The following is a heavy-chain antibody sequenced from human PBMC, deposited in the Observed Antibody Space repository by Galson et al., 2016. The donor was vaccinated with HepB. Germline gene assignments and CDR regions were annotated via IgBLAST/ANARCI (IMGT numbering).Heavy chain of an antibody. V-gene: IGHV3-48*01. J-gene: IGHJ4*02. CDR1: GFIFSSYI. D-gene: IGHD3-10*01. CDR3: AKGRPDYYGSGSYAPLDY. CDR2: ISSSSSIV. Sequence: SLRLSCAASGFIFSSYIMNWVRQSPGKGLEWVSYISSSSSIVYYADSVKGRFTISRDNSKNTLSLQMNSLRAEDTAVYYCAKGRPDYYGSGSYAPLDYWGQGTLVTVSS.